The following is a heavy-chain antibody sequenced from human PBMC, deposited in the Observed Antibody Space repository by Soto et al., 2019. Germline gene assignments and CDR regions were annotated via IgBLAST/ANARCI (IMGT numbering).Heavy chain of an antibody. CDR2: IYYSGST. CDR3: ARAFRPDWVMGSQYYYYNMDV. J-gene: IGHJ6*01. D-gene: IGHD2-21*01. Sequence: SATLSLTCTVSGGSISSYYWSWIRQPPGKGLEWIGYIYYSGSTNYNPSLKSRVTISVDTSKNQFSLKLSSVTAADTAVYYCARAFRPDWVMGSQYYYYNMDVWAQGT. CDR1: GGSISSYY. V-gene: IGHV4-59*01.